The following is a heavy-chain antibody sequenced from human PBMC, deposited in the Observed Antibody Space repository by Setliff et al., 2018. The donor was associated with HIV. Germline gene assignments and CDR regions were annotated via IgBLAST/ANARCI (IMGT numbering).Heavy chain of an antibody. CDR1: GGLITNDGYY. V-gene: IGHV4-31*03. CDR3: ARDMHANINAKDV. D-gene: IGHD2-8*01. J-gene: IGHJ1*01. Sequence: SETMSLTCTVSGGLITNDGYYWTWIRQHPEKGLAWIGSIYFNGKTYYNPSLGGRAAMSVDTSKKNSYLMLSSVTAADTAVYYCARDMHANINAKDVWCQGTVVTVSS. CDR2: IYFNGKT.